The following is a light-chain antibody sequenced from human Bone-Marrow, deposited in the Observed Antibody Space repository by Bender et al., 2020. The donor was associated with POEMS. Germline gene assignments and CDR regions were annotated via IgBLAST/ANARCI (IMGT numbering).Light chain of an antibody. Sequence: SYEVTQPPSVSVSPGQTASITCSGDDLGDKYFAWYQQKPGQSPVLVIYQDTKRPSGIPERFSGSNSGNTATLTISGTQAMDEADYYCQEWDTYSVIFGGGTKLTVL. CDR2: QDT. J-gene: IGLJ2*01. V-gene: IGLV3-1*01. CDR3: QEWDTYSVI. CDR1: DLGDKY.